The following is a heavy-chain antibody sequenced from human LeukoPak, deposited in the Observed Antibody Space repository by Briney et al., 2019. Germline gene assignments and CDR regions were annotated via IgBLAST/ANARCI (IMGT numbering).Heavy chain of an antibody. V-gene: IGHV3-30*04. J-gene: IGHJ4*02. CDR1: GFTFSSYA. D-gene: IGHD4-17*01. CDR2: ISYDGSNK. Sequence: RRSLTLSCAASGFTFSSYAMHWVRQAPGKGLEWVAVISYDGSNKYYADSVKGRFTISRDNSKNTLYLQMNRLRAEDTAVYYCAKEIYGDYGVDYWGQGSLVTVSS. CDR3: AKEIYGDYGVDY.